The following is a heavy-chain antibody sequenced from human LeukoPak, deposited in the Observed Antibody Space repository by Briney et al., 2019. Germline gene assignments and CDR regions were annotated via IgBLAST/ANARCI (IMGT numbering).Heavy chain of an antibody. CDR2: IYYSGST. Sequence: SETLSLTCTVSGGSISSYYWSWIRQPPGKGLEWIGHIYYSGSTNYNPSLKSRVTISVDTSKNQFSLKLSSVTAADTAVYYCARDPNPIWGQGTMVTVSS. CDR1: GGSISSYY. V-gene: IGHV4-59*12. J-gene: IGHJ3*02. CDR3: ARDPNPI.